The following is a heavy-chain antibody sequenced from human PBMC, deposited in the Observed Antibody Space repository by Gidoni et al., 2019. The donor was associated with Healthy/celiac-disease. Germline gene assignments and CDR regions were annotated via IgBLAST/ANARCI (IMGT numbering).Heavy chain of an antibody. D-gene: IGHD6-19*01. V-gene: IGHV3-30-3*01. CDR1: GLTFSSYA. J-gene: IGHJ4*02. CDR2: ISYDGSNK. Sequence: QVQLVASGGGVVQPGRSLRLSCAASGLTFSSYAMHLVRQAPGKGLEWVAVISYDGSNKYYADSVKGRFTISRDNSKNTLYLQMNSLRAEDTAVYYCARDVKGWAVAGTSPFDYWGQGTLVTVSS. CDR3: ARDVKGWAVAGTSPFDY.